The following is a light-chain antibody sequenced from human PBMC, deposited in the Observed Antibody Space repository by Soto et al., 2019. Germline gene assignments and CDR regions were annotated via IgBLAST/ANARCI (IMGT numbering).Light chain of an antibody. CDR2: DVS. J-gene: IGLJ1*01. CDR3: SSYTTSTTRV. CDR1: SSDVGGYNY. V-gene: IGLV2-14*03. Sequence: QSVLTQPASVSGSPGQSITISCTGTSSDVGGYNYVSWYQQHPGKAPKLMIYDVSTRPSGVSNRFSGSKSGNTASLTISGLQAEDEADYYCSSYTTSTTRVFGTGTKV.